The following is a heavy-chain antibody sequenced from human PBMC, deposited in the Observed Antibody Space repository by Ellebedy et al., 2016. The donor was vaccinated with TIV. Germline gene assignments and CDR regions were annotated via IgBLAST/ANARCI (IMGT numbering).Heavy chain of an antibody. CDR3: ARGLAVAGTSYYGMDV. D-gene: IGHD6-19*01. Sequence: SETLSLXXAVYGGSFSGYYWSWIRQPPGKGLEWIGEINHSGSTNYNPSLKSRVTISVDTSKNQFSLKLSSVTAADTAVYYCARGLAVAGTSYYGMDVWGQGTTVTVPS. CDR2: INHSGST. CDR1: GGSFSGYY. V-gene: IGHV4-34*01. J-gene: IGHJ6*02.